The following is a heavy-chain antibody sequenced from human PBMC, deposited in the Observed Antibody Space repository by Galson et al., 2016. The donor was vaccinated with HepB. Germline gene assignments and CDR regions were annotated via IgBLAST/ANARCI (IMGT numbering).Heavy chain of an antibody. Sequence: SLRLSCAGSGFTFRTYSMIWVRQAPGKGLEWVSSISSDSAYIFYADSVKGRFTISRDNPENSVYLQMNSLRAEDTAVYYCARDYGDSTGGFWGRGSLVTGSS. CDR3: ARDYGDSTGGF. CDR2: ISSDSAYI. CDR1: GFTFRTYS. V-gene: IGHV3-21*06. J-gene: IGHJ4*02. D-gene: IGHD4-17*01.